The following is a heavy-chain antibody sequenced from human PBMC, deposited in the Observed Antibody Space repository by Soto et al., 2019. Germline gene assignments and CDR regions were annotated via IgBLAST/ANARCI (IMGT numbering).Heavy chain of an antibody. J-gene: IGHJ4*02. CDR2: INPNSGGT. Sequence: ASVKVSCKASGYTFTGYYMHWVRQAPGQGLEWMGWINPNSGGTNYAQKFQGWVTMTRDTSISTAYMELSRLRSDDTAVYYCARDKGRRGVIITYYFDYWGQGTLVTVSS. V-gene: IGHV1-2*04. CDR3: ARDKGRRGVIITYYFDY. D-gene: IGHD3-10*01. CDR1: GYTFTGYY.